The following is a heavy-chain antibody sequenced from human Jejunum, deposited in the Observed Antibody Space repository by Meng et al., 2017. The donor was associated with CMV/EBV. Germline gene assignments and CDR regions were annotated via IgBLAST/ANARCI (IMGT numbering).Heavy chain of an antibody. CDR3: TTDWSGSYQFDY. V-gene: IGHV3-15*01. D-gene: IGHD1-26*01. J-gene: IGHJ4*02. Sequence: VQLVESGGGLVKPGRSLRVSCAGSEFTLSDAWMSWVRQAPGKGLEWVGRIKSRTDGGTTDYPAPVKGRFTVSRDDSKNTLFLQMDSLKTEDTAIYYCTTDWSGSYQFDYWGQGTLVTVYS. CDR1: EFTLSDAW. CDR2: IKSRTDGGTT.